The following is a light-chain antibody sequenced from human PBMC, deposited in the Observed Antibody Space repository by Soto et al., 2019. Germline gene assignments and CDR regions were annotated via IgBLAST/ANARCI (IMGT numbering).Light chain of an antibody. J-gene: IGKJ4*01. Sequence: EIVLTQSPATLSLSPGERATLSCRASQSVSGYLAWYQQKPGQAPRLLIYDTSNRATGIPARFSGSESGTDFTLTISSLEPEDFAVYYCQQRSMLTFGGGTKVEIK. CDR1: QSVSGY. CDR2: DTS. CDR3: QQRSMLT. V-gene: IGKV3-11*01.